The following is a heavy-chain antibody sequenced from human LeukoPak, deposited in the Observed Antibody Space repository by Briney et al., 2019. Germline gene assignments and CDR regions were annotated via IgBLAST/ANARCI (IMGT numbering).Heavy chain of an antibody. CDR2: INCSGGRT. CDR1: GFTFNDYG. Sequence: GGSLRLSCAASGFTFNDYGMSWVRQAPGKGLEWVSVINCSGGRTGYADSLKGRFTISRDNSKNTLYLQMNSLRDEDTALYYCARDLTTSDNWGQGTLVTVSS. J-gene: IGHJ4*02. V-gene: IGHV3-20*04. CDR3: ARDLTTSDN. D-gene: IGHD1/OR15-1a*01.